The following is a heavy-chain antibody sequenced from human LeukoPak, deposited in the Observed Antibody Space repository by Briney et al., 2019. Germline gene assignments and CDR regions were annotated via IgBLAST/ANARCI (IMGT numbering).Heavy chain of an antibody. D-gene: IGHD3-9*01. CDR3: AKDRDFLTGYRPCFDC. CDR1: GFTFSRYA. V-gene: IGHV3-23*01. Sequence: GGSLRLSCAASGFTFSRYAMSWVRQAPGKGLEWVSAIGGSGSDTYYTDSVKGRFTISRDNSKNTLYLQMNSLRAEDTAVYYCAKDRDFLTGYRPCFDCWGQGTLVTVSS. J-gene: IGHJ4*02. CDR2: IGGSGSDT.